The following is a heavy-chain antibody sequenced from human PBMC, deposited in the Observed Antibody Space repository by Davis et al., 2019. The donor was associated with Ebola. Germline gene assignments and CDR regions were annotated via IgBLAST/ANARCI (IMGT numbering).Heavy chain of an antibody. CDR1: GLTFSNYW. V-gene: IGHV3-7*03. CDR3: ARGSRNMDV. Sequence: GASLKISCAASGLTFSNYWMTWIRQAPGKGLEWVANIKQDGSEKYYVDSVKGRFTISRDNAKDSLYLQMNSLRAEDTAVYYCARGSRNMDVWGQGTTVTVSS. CDR2: IKQDGSEK. J-gene: IGHJ6*02.